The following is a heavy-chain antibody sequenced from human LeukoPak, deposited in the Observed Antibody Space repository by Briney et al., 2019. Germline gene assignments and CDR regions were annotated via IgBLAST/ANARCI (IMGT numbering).Heavy chain of an antibody. J-gene: IGHJ3*02. V-gene: IGHV3-33*06. D-gene: IGHD3-10*01. Sequence: QPGRSLRLSCTASAFTFSDYGMHWVRQAPGKGLEWVAIIWYDGSYKYYADSVKGRFTISRDNSKNSMYLQMDSLRAEDTAVYYCAEDFGEASFDIWGQGTMVTVRS. CDR2: IWYDGSYK. CDR3: AEDFGEASFDI. CDR1: AFTFSDYG.